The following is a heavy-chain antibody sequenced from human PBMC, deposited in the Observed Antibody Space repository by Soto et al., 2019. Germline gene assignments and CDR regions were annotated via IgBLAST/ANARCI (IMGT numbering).Heavy chain of an antibody. Sequence: QVQLVQSGAEVKKPGASVKVSCKGSGYIFINQTMYWVRQAPGQRIEWMGGINVGNGNTKYSKKFQGRVTITTDTSASTTYMELNSLKSEETAVYYCAFLSVTDAVGFFQYWGQGTLVLVSS. V-gene: IGHV1-3*01. J-gene: IGHJ1*01. D-gene: IGHD2-21*02. CDR2: INVGNGNT. CDR3: AFLSVTDAVGFFQY. CDR1: GYIFINQT.